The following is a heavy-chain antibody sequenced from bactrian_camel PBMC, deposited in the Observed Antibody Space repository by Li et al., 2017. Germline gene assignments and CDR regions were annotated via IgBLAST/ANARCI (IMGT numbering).Heavy chain of an antibody. V-gene: IGHV3S53*01. D-gene: IGHD1*01. Sequence: HVQLVESGGGSVQAGGSLRLSCKASGNTYSTNCLGWFRQVPVKEREGVTGICYWCTAYASSVKGRFTISRDNAKNTVYLQLDSLKTEDTAMYYCAADALPSGASDFNGWGQGTQVTVS. CDR3: AADALPSGASDFNG. CDR1: GNTYSTNC. CDR2: ICYWCT. J-gene: IGHJ4*01.